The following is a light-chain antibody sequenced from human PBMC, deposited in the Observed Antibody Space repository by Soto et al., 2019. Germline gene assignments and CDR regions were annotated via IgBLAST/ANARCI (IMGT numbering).Light chain of an antibody. Sequence: EIVMTQSPATLSVSPGERATLSCRASQSVSSNLAWYQQKPGQAPRLLIYGASTRATGIPARFSGSGSGTEFTLIISSLQSEDFAVYYCQQYNNWPPLSFGGGTKLEIK. CDR1: QSVSSN. V-gene: IGKV3-15*01. CDR2: GAS. J-gene: IGKJ4*01. CDR3: QQYNNWPPLS.